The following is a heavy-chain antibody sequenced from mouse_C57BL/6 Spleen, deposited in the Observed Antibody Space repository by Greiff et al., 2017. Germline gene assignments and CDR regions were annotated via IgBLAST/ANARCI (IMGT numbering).Heavy chain of an antibody. CDR1: GYTFTSYW. Sequence: QVHVKQPGAELVKPGASVKLSCKASGYTFTSYWMHWVKQRPGQGLEWIGMIHPNSGSTNYNEKFKSKATLTVDKSSSTAYMQLSSLTSEDSAVYYCARDDYYGSSFDYWGQGTTLTVSS. CDR3: ARDDYYGSSFDY. D-gene: IGHD1-1*01. V-gene: IGHV1-64*01. J-gene: IGHJ2*01. CDR2: IHPNSGST.